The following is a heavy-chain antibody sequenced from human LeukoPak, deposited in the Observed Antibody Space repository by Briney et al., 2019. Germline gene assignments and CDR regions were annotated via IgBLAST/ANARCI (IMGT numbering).Heavy chain of an antibody. J-gene: IGHJ4*02. CDR1: DGSISSYY. Sequence: SETLSLTCTVSDGSISSYYWNWIRQLAGKGLEWIGRIYTTGSASYNPSFKSRVTMSVDTSKNQFSLKLSSVTAADTAVYYCARSSGSYRLDYWGQGSLVTVSS. CDR3: ARSSGSYRLDY. V-gene: IGHV4-4*07. D-gene: IGHD1-26*01. CDR2: IYTTGSA.